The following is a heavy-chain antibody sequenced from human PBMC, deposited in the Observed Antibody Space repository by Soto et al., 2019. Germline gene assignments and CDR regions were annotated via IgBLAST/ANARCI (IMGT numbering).Heavy chain of an antibody. CDR3: AMAGLRLGELSLFNFDY. CDR2: ISGSGGST. V-gene: IGHV3-23*01. J-gene: IGHJ4*02. Sequence: PGGSLRLSCAASGFTFSSYAMSWVRQAPGKGLEWVSAISGSGGSTYYADSVKGRFTISRDNSKNTLYLQMNSLRAEDTAVYYCAMAGLRLGELSLFNFDYWGQGTLVTVSS. CDR1: GFTFSSYA. D-gene: IGHD3-16*02.